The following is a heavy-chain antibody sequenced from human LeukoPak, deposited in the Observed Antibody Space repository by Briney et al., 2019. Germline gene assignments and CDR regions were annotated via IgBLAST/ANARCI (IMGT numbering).Heavy chain of an antibody. CDR2: IWSDGRNK. CDR3: AKNGVYCDVHCPADY. Sequence: GGSLRLSCAASGFTFSNYGMNWVRPAPGKGLEWVAVIWSDGRNKYYADSVKGRFTISRDNSKNTLYLQMNSLRADDTAVYYCAKNGVYCDVHCPADYWGQGTLVTVSS. J-gene: IGHJ4*02. V-gene: IGHV3-33*06. CDR1: GFTFSNYG. D-gene: IGHD2-21*02.